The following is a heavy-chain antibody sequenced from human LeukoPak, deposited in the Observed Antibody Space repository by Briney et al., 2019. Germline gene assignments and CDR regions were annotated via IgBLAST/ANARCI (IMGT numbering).Heavy chain of an antibody. J-gene: IGHJ4*02. D-gene: IGHD3-3*01. Sequence: GRSLRLSCAASGFTFSSYAMHWVRQAPGKGLEWVAVISYDGSNKYYADSVKGRFTISRDNSKNTLYLQMNSLRAEDTAVYYCAKVKSGFLEWLSFDYWGQGTLVTVSS. CDR1: GFTFSSYA. CDR3: AKVKSGFLEWLSFDY. CDR2: ISYDGSNK. V-gene: IGHV3-30-3*01.